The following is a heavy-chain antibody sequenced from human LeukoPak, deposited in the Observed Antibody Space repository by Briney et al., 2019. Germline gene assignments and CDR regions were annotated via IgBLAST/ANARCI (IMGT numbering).Heavy chain of an antibody. V-gene: IGHV3-11*01. J-gene: IGHJ4*02. CDR1: GFTFSDHY. Sequence: GGSLRLSCAASGFTFSDHYMSWIRQAPGKGLEWVSYISSSGSTIYYADSVKGRFTISRDNAKNSLYLQMNSLRAEDTAVYYCARDHLSGDFDYWGQGTLVTVSS. CDR2: ISSSGSTI. D-gene: IGHD6-19*01. CDR3: ARDHLSGDFDY.